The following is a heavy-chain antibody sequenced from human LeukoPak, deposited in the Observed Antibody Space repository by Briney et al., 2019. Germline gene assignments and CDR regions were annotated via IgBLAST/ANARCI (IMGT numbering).Heavy chain of an antibody. Sequence: SETLSLTCTVSGGSISSYYWSWIRQPPGKGLEWIGYIYATGSTNYHPSLKSRVTISVDTSKNQFSLNLRSVTAADTAVYYCARHGSVRSPLGPWGQGALVTVSS. V-gene: IGHV4-4*09. D-gene: IGHD3-10*01. CDR1: GGSISSYY. CDR2: IYATGST. CDR3: ARHGSVRSPLGP. J-gene: IGHJ5*02.